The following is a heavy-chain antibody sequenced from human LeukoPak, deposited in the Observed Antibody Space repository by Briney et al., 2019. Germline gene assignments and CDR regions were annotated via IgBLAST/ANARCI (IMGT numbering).Heavy chain of an antibody. CDR2: INHSGST. CDR3: ASPELLWFGGFDP. J-gene: IGHJ5*02. CDR1: GGSFSGYY. Sequence: SETLSLTCAVYGGSFSGYYWSWIRQPPGKGLEWIGEINHSGSTNYTPSLKSRVTISVDTSKNQFSLKLSSVTAADTAVYYCASPELLWFGGFDPWGQGTLVTVSS. D-gene: IGHD3-10*01. V-gene: IGHV4-34*01.